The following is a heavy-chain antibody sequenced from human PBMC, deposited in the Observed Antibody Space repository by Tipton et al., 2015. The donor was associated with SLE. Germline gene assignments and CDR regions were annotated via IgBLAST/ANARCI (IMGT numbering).Heavy chain of an antibody. J-gene: IGHJ3*02. CDR3: ARVWGGSYSEGAFDI. CDR1: GFTFSSYS. V-gene: IGHV3-21*04. D-gene: IGHD1-26*01. CDR2: ISTSSSYI. Sequence: SLRLSCAASGFTFSSYSMNWVRQAPGKGLEWVSSISTSSSYIYYADSVKGRFTISRDNAKNSLYLQMSSLRSEDTAVYYCARVWGGSYSEGAFDIWGQGTMVTVSS.